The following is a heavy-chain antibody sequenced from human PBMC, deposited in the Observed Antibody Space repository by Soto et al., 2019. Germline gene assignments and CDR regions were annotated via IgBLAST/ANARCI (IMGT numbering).Heavy chain of an antibody. CDR2: TFSRGGT. J-gene: IGHJ4*02. V-gene: IGHV4-39*01. Sequence: QLQLQESGPGLVKPSETLSLTCTVSGGSISNTDYYWGWIRQPPGKGLEWIGNTFSRGGTTYNPSLKRRATISVDTSKNEFSLRLTSVTATDTAVYYCNVNSSGWHDFDSWGQGALVTVSS. D-gene: IGHD6-25*01. CDR1: GGSISNTDYY. CDR3: NVNSSGWHDFDS.